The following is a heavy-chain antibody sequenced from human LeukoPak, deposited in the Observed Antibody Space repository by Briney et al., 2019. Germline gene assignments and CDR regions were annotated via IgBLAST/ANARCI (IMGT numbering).Heavy chain of an antibody. Sequence: PGGSLRLSCAASGLNLSINYMNWVRQAPGKGLEWVSAISGSGGSTYYADSVKGRFTISRDNSKNTLYLQMNSLRAEDTAVYYCAKDGYSGYDYLLSYYYYYMDVWGKGTTVTISS. D-gene: IGHD5-12*01. CDR1: GLNLSINY. V-gene: IGHV3-23*01. CDR3: AKDGYSGYDYLLSYYYYYMDV. CDR2: ISGSGGST. J-gene: IGHJ6*03.